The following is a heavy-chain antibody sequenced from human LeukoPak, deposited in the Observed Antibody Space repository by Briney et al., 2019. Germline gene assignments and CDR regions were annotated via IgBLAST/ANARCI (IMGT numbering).Heavy chain of an antibody. CDR2: TYYRSTWYN. V-gene: IGHV6-1*01. CDR3: ARILTQYVCFDP. D-gene: IGHD2-2*01. J-gene: IGHJ5*02. Sequence: SQTLSLPCAISADSVSSNSVTWNWIRQSASRGLGWLGRTYYRSTWYNDYAVSVRGRITVNPDTAKNQFSLHLYSVTPEATAVYYCARILTQYVCFDPWGQGILVTVSS. CDR1: ADSVSSNSVT.